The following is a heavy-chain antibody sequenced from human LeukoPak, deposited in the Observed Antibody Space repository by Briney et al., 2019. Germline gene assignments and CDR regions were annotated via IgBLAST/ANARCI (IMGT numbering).Heavy chain of an antibody. CDR2: IWYDGSDK. J-gene: IGHJ4*02. D-gene: IGHD6-19*01. CDR3: ARDGDSGWYFVDY. Sequence: GRSLRLSCAASGFTFSSYGMHWVRQAPGKGLEWVAVIWYDGSDKYYADSVKGRFTISRDNSKNTLYLQMNRLRAEDTAVYYCARDGDSGWYFVDYWGQGTLVTVSS. CDR1: GFTFSSYG. V-gene: IGHV3-33*01.